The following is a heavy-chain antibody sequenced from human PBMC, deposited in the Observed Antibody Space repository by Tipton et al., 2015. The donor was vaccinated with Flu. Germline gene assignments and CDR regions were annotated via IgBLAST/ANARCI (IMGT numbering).Heavy chain of an antibody. V-gene: IGHV4-34*01. Sequence: TLSLTCAVHGGSFSGYYWSWIRQSPGKGLEWIGSIRYGGSSYYTPSLKSRVTISLDMSKDQFSLKLASVTAADTAVYYCARVWSSFVATASLDYWGRGTLVTVSS. CDR1: GGSFSGYY. CDR3: ARVWSSFVATASLDY. J-gene: IGHJ4*02. D-gene: IGHD1-1*01. CDR2: IRYGGSS.